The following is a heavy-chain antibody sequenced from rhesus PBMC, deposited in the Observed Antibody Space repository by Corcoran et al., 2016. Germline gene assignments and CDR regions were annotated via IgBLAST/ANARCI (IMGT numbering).Heavy chain of an antibody. V-gene: IGHV4-147*01. CDR3: ARMTDTALDV. CDR1: GASISSNF. Sequence: QVQLQESGPGLVKPSETLPLTCAVSGASISSNFWSWIRQPPGKGLEWIGYIYGGSGSTSYNPSLKSRVTISKDMSKNQFSLKLSSVTAADTAVYYCARMTDTALDVWGRGVLVTVSS. J-gene: IGHJ5-2*02. CDR2: IYGGSGST. D-gene: IGHD5-12*01.